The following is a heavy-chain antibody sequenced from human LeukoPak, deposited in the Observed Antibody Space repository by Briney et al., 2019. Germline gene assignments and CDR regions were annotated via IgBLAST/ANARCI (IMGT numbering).Heavy chain of an antibody. D-gene: IGHD3-10*01. CDR1: GVSISSYY. CDR2: IYTSGST. V-gene: IGHV4-4*09. CDR3: ATGPRGDY. J-gene: IGHJ4*02. Sequence: PSETLSLTCTVSGVSISSYYWSWIRQPPGKGLEWIGYIYTSGSTNYNPSLKSRVTISVDTSKNQFSLKLSSVTAADTAVYYCATGPRGDYWGQGTLVTVSS.